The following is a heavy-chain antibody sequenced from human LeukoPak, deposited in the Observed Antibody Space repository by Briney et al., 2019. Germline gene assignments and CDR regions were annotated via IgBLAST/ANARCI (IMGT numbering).Heavy chain of an antibody. CDR3: ARAAYGSGSYPFDY. Sequence: GGSLRLSCAASGFTFSSYSMNWVRQAPGEGLEWVSSISSSSSYIYYADSVKGRFTISRDNSKNTLYLQMNSLRAEDTAVYYCARAAYGSGSYPFDYWGQGTLVTVSS. D-gene: IGHD3-10*01. CDR2: ISSSSSYI. CDR1: GFTFSSYS. V-gene: IGHV3-21*01. J-gene: IGHJ4*02.